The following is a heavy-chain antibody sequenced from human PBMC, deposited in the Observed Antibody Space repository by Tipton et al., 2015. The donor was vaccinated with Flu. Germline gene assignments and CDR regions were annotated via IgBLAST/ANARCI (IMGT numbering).Heavy chain of an antibody. J-gene: IGHJ2*01. D-gene: IGHD1-26*01. Sequence: LRLSCTVSGGSISGNYYYWSWIRQHPEKGLEWIGYIYYSGSIWYNPSLKSRVTISVDTSKKQFSLKLNSVTAADTAVYYCARLSFSVGWYFDLGGRGPLVPVSS. CDR2: IYYSGSI. CDR1: GGSISGNYYY. CDR3: ARLSFSVGWYFDL. V-gene: IGHV4-31*02.